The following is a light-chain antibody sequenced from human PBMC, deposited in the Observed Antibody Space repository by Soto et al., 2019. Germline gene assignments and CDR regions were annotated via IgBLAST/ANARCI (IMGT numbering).Light chain of an antibody. J-gene: IGKJ4*01. V-gene: IGKV1-5*01. CDR1: QSISSW. CDR2: DAS. Sequence: DIQMTQSPSTLSASVGDIVTITCRASQSISSWLAWYQQKPGKAPKLLIYDASSLESGVPSRFSGSGSGTEFTLTISSLQPDDFATYYCQQYNSYLFGGGTKVDIK. CDR3: QQYNSYL.